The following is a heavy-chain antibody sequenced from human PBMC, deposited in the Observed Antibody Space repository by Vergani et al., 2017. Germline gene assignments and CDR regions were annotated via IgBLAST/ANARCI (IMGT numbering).Heavy chain of an antibody. V-gene: IGHV3-23*02. CDR2: ISGSGGST. CDR1: GFTFSSYA. Sequence: EVQLLESGGGLVQPGGSLRLSCAASGFTFSSYAMSWVRQAPGKGLEWVSAISGSGGSTYYNPSLKSRVTISVDTSKNQFSLRLGFVTAADTAVYYCARDREGNDSSGYYYGVYAFDIWGQGTMVTVSS. D-gene: IGHD3-22*01. CDR3: ARDREGNDSSGYYYGVYAFDI. J-gene: IGHJ3*02.